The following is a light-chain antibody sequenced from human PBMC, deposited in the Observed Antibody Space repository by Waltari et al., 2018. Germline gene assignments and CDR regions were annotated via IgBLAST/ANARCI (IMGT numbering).Light chain of an antibody. CDR3: ATWDNSLSGRV. V-gene: IGLV1-47*01. Sequence: QSVLTQPPSASRTPGQSVTISYSYSNSNIVSNYIYLYQKFPGTAPKLLICRDKQRPSGVPDRFSGSKSGTSASLVISGLRSEDDADYYCATWDNSLSGRVFGGGTRVTVL. J-gene: IGLJ3*02. CDR2: RDK. CDR1: NSNIVSNY.